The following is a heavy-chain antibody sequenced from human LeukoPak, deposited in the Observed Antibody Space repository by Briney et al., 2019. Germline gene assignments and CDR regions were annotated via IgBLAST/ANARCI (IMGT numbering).Heavy chain of an antibody. CDR3: ARDPAAGIYYYYGMDV. D-gene: IGHD6-13*01. CDR2: INPSGGST. J-gene: IGHJ6*02. Sequence: EASVKVSCKASGYTFTSYYMHWVRQAPGQGLEWMGIINPSGGSTSYAQKFQGRVTMTRDTSTSTVYMELSSLRSEDTAVYYCARDPAAGIYYYYGMDVWGQGTTVTVSS. V-gene: IGHV1-46*01. CDR1: GYTFTSYY.